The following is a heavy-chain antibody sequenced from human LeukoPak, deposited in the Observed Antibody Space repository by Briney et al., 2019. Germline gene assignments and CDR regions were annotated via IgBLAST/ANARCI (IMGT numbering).Heavy chain of an antibody. J-gene: IGHJ4*02. CDR3: ARAVVVTASDV. CDR1: GFTFRNYW. CDR2: INGDGSDA. D-gene: IGHD2-21*02. Sequence: PGGSLRLSCAASGFTFRNYWMHWVRQAPGKGLVWVSRINGDGSDATYADSVRGRFTISRDNARNTVHLQMNSLTAEDTAVYYCARAVVVTASDVWGQGTLVTVSS. V-gene: IGHV3-74*01.